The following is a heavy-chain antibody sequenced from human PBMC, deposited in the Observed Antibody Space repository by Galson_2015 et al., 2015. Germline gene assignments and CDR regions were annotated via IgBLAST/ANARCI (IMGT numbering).Heavy chain of an antibody. D-gene: IGHD3-16*01. V-gene: IGHV1-24*01. CDR1: GYTLTELS. Sequence: SVKVSCKVSGYTLTELSMHWVRQAPGKGLEWMGGFDPEDGETIYAQKFQGRVTMTEDTSTDTAYMELSSLRSEDMAVYYCATDRDYIWGSIHAFDIWGQGTMVTVSS. J-gene: IGHJ3*02. CDR2: FDPEDGET. CDR3: ATDRDYIWGSIHAFDI.